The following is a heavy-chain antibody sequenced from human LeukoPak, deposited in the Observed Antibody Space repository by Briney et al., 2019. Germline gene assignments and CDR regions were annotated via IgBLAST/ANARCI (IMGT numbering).Heavy chain of an antibody. Sequence: GGSLRLSCAASGFTFNTYFMSWVRQAPGKGLEWISYISDSGTSTFYADSAKGRFTVSRDNAEKSLYLEMNSLRTEDTAVYYCAKDVLPAAHRSAAMDVWGQGTTVTVSS. CDR2: ISDSGTST. V-gene: IGHV3-11*01. D-gene: IGHD3-10*01. J-gene: IGHJ6*02. CDR3: AKDVLPAAHRSAAMDV. CDR1: GFTFNTYF.